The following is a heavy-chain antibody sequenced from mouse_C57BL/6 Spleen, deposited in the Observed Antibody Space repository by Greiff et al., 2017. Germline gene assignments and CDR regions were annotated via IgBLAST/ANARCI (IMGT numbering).Heavy chain of an antibody. CDR2: IYPGDGDT. CDR3: ARYPTVVASYYYAMDY. J-gene: IGHJ4*01. Sequence: QVQLQQSGPELVKPGASVKISCKASGYAFSSSWMNWVKQRPGKGLEWIGRIYPGDGDTNYNGKFKGKATLTADKSSSTAYMQLSSLTSEDSAVYFCARYPTVVASYYYAMDYWGQGTSVTVSS. D-gene: IGHD1-1*01. V-gene: IGHV1-82*01. CDR1: GYAFSSSW.